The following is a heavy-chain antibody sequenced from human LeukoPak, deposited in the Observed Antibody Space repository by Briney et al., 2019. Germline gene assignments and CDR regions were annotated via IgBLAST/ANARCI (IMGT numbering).Heavy chain of an antibody. J-gene: IGHJ4*02. CDR2: ISSSGSTI. Sequence: GGSLRLSCAASGFTFSDYYMSWIRQAPGKGLEWVSYISSSGSTIYYADSVKGRFTISRDNAKNSLHLQMNSLRAEDTAVYYCARASSCSSTSCYRGNDYWGQGTLVTVSS. V-gene: IGHV3-11*01. D-gene: IGHD2-2*01. CDR3: ARASSCSSTSCYRGNDY. CDR1: GFTFSDYY.